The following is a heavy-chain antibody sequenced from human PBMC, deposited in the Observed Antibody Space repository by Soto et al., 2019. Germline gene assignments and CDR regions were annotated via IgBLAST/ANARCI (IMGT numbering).Heavy chain of an antibody. CDR3: ASSPGIAVAREYYFDY. Sequence: KTSETLSLTCAVSGGSISSGGYSWSWIRQPPGKGLEWIGYIYHSGSTYYNPSLKSRVTISVDRSKNQFSLKLSSVTAADTAVYYCASSPGIAVAREYYFDYWGQGTLVTVSS. CDR2: IYHSGST. J-gene: IGHJ4*02. CDR1: GGSISSGGYS. D-gene: IGHD6-19*01. V-gene: IGHV4-30-2*01.